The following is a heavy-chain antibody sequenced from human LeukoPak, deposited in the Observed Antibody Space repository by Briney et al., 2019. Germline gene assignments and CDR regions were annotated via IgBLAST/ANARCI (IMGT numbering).Heavy chain of an antibody. CDR1: GFTFSSYA. CDR3: AKAIRRSQWPSRFS. CDR2: ISGSGGST. Sequence: GGSLRLSCAASGFTFSSYAMSWVRQAPGKGLEWVSAISGSGGSTYYADSVKGRFTISRDNSKNTLYLQMNSLRAEDTAVYYRAKAIRRSQWPSRFSWGQGTLVTVSS. V-gene: IGHV3-23*01. J-gene: IGHJ5*02. D-gene: IGHD6-19*01.